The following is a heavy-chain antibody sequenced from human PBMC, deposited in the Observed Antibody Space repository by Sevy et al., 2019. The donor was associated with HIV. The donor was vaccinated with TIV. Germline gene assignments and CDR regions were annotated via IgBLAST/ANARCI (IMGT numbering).Heavy chain of an antibody. Sequence: SETLSLTCTVSGGSISSSSYYWGWIRQPPGKGLEWIGSIYSTGSISYNPSLKSRVTLSADTSKNQFSLKVDSVSAADTAVYYWATPRASGRYEGTGGYFDLWGRGALVTVSS. D-gene: IGHD6-19*01. CDR2: IYSTGSI. CDR1: GGSISSSSYY. V-gene: IGHV4-39*01. J-gene: IGHJ2*01. CDR3: ATPRASGRYEGTGGYFDL.